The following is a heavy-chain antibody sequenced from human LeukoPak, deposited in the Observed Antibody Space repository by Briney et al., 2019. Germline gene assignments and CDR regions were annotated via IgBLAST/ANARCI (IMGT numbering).Heavy chain of an antibody. V-gene: IGHV3-7*04. CDR1: GFTFSSYW. Sequence: PGGSLRLSCTASGFTFSSYWMSWVRQAPGKGLERVADIKEDGSEKYHVDSVKGRFTVSRDNAESSLYLQRNSLRAEDTAVYSCARGSGWHDFWGQGTLVTVSS. CDR3: ARGSGWHDF. J-gene: IGHJ4*02. D-gene: IGHD6-19*01. CDR2: IKEDGSEK.